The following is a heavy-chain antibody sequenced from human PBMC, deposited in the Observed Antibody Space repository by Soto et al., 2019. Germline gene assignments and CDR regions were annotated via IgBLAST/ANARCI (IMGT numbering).Heavy chain of an antibody. J-gene: IGHJ4*02. CDR2: IYYSGGT. D-gene: IGHD5-12*01. V-gene: IGHV4-59*01. CDR1: GGSINNYY. CDR3: ARTERWLQDRFDY. Sequence: SETLSLTCTVSGGSINNYYWSWIRQPPGKGLEWIGYIYYSGGTNYNPTLKSRVTISVDTSKNQFSLKLSSVTAADTAVYYCARTERWLQDRFDYWGQGTLVTVS.